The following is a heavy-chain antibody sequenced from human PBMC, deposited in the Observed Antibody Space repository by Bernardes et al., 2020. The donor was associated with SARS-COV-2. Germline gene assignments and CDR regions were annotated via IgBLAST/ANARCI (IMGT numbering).Heavy chain of an antibody. CDR3: AKARGHGIDTAMFDS. CDR2: VIPNTGGT. V-gene: IGHV1-2*02. D-gene: IGHD5-18*01. J-gene: IGHJ4*02. CDR1: GYTFTDYY. Sequence: ASVKVSCRTSGYTFTDYYIHWVRQAPGQGLEWMGWVIPNTGGTRYARKFLGRVTMTRDTSISTAYMELSSLRSDDTAMYFCAKARGHGIDTAMFDSWGQGTLVTVSS.